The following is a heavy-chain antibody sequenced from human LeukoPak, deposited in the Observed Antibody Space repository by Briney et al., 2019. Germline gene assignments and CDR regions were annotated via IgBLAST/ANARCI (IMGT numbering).Heavy chain of an antibody. J-gene: IGHJ4*02. CDR2: ISGSGGST. Sequence: GGSLRLSCAASGFTFSSYGMHWVRQAPGKGLEWVSAISGSGGSTYYADSVKGRFTISRDNSKNTLYLQMNSLRAEDTAVYYCAKDKGSDYYFDYWGQGTLVTVSS. CDR1: GFTFSSYG. V-gene: IGHV3-23*01. D-gene: IGHD3-10*01. CDR3: AKDKGSDYYFDY.